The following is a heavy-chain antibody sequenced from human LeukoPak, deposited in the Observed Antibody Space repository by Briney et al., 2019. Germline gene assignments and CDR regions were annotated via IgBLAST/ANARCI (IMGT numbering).Heavy chain of an antibody. J-gene: IGHJ6*03. Sequence: ASVKVSCKASGYTFTGYYMHWVRQAPGQGLEWMGRINPNSGGTNYAQKFQGRVTMTRDTSISTAYMELSRLRSDDTAVYYCARGNNYGSGSYYYYYMDVWGEGTTVTVSS. CDR1: GYTFTGYY. V-gene: IGHV1-2*06. CDR3: ARGNNYGSGSYYYYYMDV. CDR2: INPNSGGT. D-gene: IGHD3-10*01.